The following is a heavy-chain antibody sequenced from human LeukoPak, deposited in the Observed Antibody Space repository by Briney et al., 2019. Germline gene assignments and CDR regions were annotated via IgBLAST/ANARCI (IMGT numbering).Heavy chain of an antibody. CDR1: GFTFSSYS. D-gene: IGHD2-2*01. J-gene: IGHJ4*02. CDR2: ISSSSDSI. Sequence: PGGSLRLSCAASGFTFSSYSMNWVRQAPGKGLEWVSSISSSSDSIYYADSVKGRFTISRDNAKNSLYLQMNSLRAEDTAVYYRARDGLYCSSTNCYFDHWGQGTLVTVSS. V-gene: IGHV3-21*01. CDR3: ARDGLYCSSTNCYFDH.